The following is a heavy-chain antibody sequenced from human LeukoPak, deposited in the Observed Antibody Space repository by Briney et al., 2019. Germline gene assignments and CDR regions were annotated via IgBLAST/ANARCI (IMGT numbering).Heavy chain of an antibody. CDR1: GSTFSSYG. CDR2: IWYDGSNK. CDR3: AKSVIGRGGECYYFDY. V-gene: IGHV3-33*06. J-gene: IGHJ4*02. D-gene: IGHD2-21*01. Sequence: PGGSLRLSCAASGSTFSSYGMHWVRQAPGKGLEWVAVIWYDGSNKYYADSVKGRFTISRDNSKNTLYLQMNSLRAEDTAVYYCAKSVIGRGGECYYFDYWGQGTLVTVSS.